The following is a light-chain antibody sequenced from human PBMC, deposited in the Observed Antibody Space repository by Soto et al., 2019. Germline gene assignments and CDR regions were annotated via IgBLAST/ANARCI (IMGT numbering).Light chain of an antibody. CDR2: AAS. CDR3: QQSYSTPVA. J-gene: IGKJ1*01. V-gene: IGKV1-39*01. CDR1: QSISSY. Sequence: IQMTQSQSSLSGSVGDRVTLIGGASQSISSYLNWYQQKPGKAPKLLIYAASSLQSGVPSRFSGSGSGTDFTLTISSLQPEDFATYYCQQSYSTPVAFGQGTKVDI.